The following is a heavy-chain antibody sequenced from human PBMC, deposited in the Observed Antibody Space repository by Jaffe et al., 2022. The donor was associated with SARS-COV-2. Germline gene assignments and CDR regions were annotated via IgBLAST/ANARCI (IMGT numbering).Heavy chain of an antibody. V-gene: IGHV4-59*01. CDR2: ISYSGYA. CDR3: ARSRVRGGACDY. Sequence: QVQLQESGPGLLKPSETLSLTCTVSDGSISNYNWNWVRQPPGKGLEWIGFISYSGYAKYNPSLKSRVTMSVDSSKIQFSLKLNSVTAADTALYYCARSRVRGGACDYWGQGTLVTVSS. D-gene: IGHD3-16*01. J-gene: IGHJ4*02. CDR1: DGSISNYN.